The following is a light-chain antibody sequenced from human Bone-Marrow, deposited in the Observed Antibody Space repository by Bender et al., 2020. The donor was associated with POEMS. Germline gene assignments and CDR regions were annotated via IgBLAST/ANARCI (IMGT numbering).Light chain of an antibody. CDR1: RSDVGGYDY. CDR3: TSYDATTTLLV. V-gene: IGLV2-14*03. J-gene: IGLJ1*01. Sequence: QSALTQPASVSGSAGQSITISCTGTRSDVGGYDYVSWYQQHPGKAPKLIICDVNVRPSGVSNRFSCSKSGNTASLTISGLQAEHETDYYYTSYDATTTLLVFGSGTKVAVL. CDR2: DVN.